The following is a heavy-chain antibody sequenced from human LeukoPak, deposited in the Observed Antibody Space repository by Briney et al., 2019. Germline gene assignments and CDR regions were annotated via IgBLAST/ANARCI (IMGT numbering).Heavy chain of an antibody. CDR2: TYYRSKWFN. Sequence: SQTLSLTCAISGDSVSTNVAGAWNWFRQSPSRCLEWLGRTYYRSKWFNVHAVSMKSRMTLDADTSKNQFSLQLNSMTPEDTAVYYCARATRNAFDHWGQGILVTVSS. D-gene: IGHD2-2*01. J-gene: IGHJ4*02. CDR1: GDSVSTNVAG. CDR3: ARATRNAFDH. V-gene: IGHV6-1*01.